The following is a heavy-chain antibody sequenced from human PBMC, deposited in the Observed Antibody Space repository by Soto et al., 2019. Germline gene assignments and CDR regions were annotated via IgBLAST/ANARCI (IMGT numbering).Heavy chain of an antibody. J-gene: IGHJ5*02. CDR3: ARDLGYCNSSGCFRNWFDP. CDR2: ISTYDDKT. V-gene: IGHV1-18*01. CDR1: GYSFRTHG. Sequence: QVQLVQSGAEVETPGASVKVSCGASGYSFRTHGISWVRQAPGQGLEWMGWISTYDDKTNFPQKFQGRITMTTDTSTSTAYMELRSLRSDDTAVYFCARDLGYCNSSGCFRNWFDPWGQGTLVTVSS. D-gene: IGHD2-15*01.